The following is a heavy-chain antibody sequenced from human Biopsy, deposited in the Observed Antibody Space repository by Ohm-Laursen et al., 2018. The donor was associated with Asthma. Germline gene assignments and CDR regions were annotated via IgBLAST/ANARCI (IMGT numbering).Heavy chain of an antibody. J-gene: IGHJ4*01. CDR3: AKSADYYDSTDYLDF. Sequence: SLRLSCSASGFSFDDCAMRWVRQAPGKGLEWVSSISWNSGNIDYAVSVKGRFTISRNNAKNSLYLQMQSLRPEDTAFYYCAKSADYYDSTDYLDFWGRGTLVTVSS. CDR1: GFSFDDCA. CDR2: ISWNSGNI. D-gene: IGHD3-22*01. V-gene: IGHV3-9*01.